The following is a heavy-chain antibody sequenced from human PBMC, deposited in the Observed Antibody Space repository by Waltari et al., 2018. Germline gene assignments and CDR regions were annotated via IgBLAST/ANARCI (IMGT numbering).Heavy chain of an antibody. CDR2: TNQDGREI. CDR3: ARDPAWEAFDI. D-gene: IGHD1-26*01. J-gene: IGHJ3*02. Sequence: EVQLVESGGGLVQPGGSLILSCVASGFTFGHYWMSWVRQAPGKGLEWVANTNQDGREIHQVDSVKGRFTISRDNTKNSLYLQMNALRAEDTAVYYCARDPAWEAFDIWGQGAMVTVSS. V-gene: IGHV3-7*01. CDR1: GFTFGHYW.